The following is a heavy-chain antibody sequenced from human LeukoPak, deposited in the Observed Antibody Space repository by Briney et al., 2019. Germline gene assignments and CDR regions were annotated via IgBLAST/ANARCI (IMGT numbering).Heavy chain of an antibody. D-gene: IGHD6-19*01. Sequence: SVKVSCKASGGTFSTSGITWVRQAPGQGLEWMGGITPIFGTPNYAQKFRGRVTIIADESMSTAYMDLRSLRSEDTAVYYCARRGLVDVFHAFDTWGQGTLVTVSS. CDR3: ARRGLVDVFHAFDT. V-gene: IGHV1-69*13. J-gene: IGHJ3*02. CDR1: GGTFSTSG. CDR2: ITPIFGTP.